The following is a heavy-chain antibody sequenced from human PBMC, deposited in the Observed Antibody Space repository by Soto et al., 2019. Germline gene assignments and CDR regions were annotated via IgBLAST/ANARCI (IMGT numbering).Heavy chain of an antibody. Sequence: GGSLRLSCAASGFSFSNAWMNWVRQAPGKGLEWVGRIKSKTDGGTTDYAAPVKGRFTISRDDSKNTLYLQMNSLKIEDTGVYYCTTDGGIFGVVLLWDPFYGMDVWGQGTTVTVSS. CDR1: GFSFSNAW. CDR2: IKSKTDGGTT. V-gene: IGHV3-15*07. D-gene: IGHD3-3*01. J-gene: IGHJ6*02. CDR3: TTDGGIFGVVLLWDPFYGMDV.